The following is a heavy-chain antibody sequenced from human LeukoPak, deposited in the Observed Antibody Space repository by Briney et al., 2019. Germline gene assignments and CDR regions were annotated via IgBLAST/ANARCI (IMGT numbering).Heavy chain of an antibody. CDR3: AGFRYYDFWSGYYSPYYYYGMDV. Sequence: ASVKVSCKASGYTFTSYGISWVRQAPGQGLEWMGWISAYNGNTNYAQKLQGRVTMTTDTSTSTAYMELRSLRSDDTAVYYCAGFRYYDFWSGYYSPYYYYGMDVWGQGTTVTVSS. CDR1: GYTFTSYG. D-gene: IGHD3-3*01. J-gene: IGHJ6*02. CDR2: ISAYNGNT. V-gene: IGHV1-18*01.